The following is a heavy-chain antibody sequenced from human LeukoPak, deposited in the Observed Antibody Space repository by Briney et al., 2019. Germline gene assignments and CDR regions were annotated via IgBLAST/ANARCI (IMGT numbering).Heavy chain of an antibody. D-gene: IGHD3-9*01. Sequence: SETLSLTCGVSGGSLSFYYWSWIRQSPGKGLEWIAEISQNGDSNYNMSLKSRVTISLDKSKNQVSLKLSSVTAADTAVYYCARESPLGLRYFDWLTGFDYWGQGTLVTVSS. V-gene: IGHV4-34*01. J-gene: IGHJ4*02. CDR1: GGSLSFYY. CDR2: ISQNGDS. CDR3: ARESPLGLRYFDWLTGFDY.